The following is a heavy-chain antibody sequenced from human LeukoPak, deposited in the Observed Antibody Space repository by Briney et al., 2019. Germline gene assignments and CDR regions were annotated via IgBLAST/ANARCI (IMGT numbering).Heavy chain of an antibody. Sequence: PGGSLRLSCAASGFTFSDYYMSWIRQAPGKGLEWVSYIGNSGSIIYYADSVKGRFTISRDNAKNSLWLQMNSLRAEDTAVYYCARDLIFSGWFDPWGQGTLVTVSS. CDR1: GFTFSDYY. D-gene: IGHD3/OR15-3a*01. V-gene: IGHV3-11*04. CDR3: ARDLIFSGWFDP. CDR2: IGNSGSII. J-gene: IGHJ5*02.